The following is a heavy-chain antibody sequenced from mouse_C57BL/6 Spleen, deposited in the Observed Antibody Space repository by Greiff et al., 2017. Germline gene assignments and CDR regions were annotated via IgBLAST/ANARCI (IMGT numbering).Heavy chain of an antibody. CDR2: INPNNGGT. D-gene: IGHD2-1*01. J-gene: IGHJ3*01. V-gene: IGHV1-26*01. Sequence: VQLQQPGPELVKPGASVKISCKASGYTFTDYYMHWVKQSHGKSLEWIGDINPNNGGTSYNQKFKGKATLTVDKSSSTAYMELRSLTSEDSAVYYCARGWGNSPFAYWGQGTLVTVSA. CDR1: GYTFTDYY. CDR3: ARGWGNSPFAY.